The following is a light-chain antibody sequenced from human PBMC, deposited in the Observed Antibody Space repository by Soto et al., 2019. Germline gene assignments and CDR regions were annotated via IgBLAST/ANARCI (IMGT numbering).Light chain of an antibody. CDR2: EVS. CDR1: SSDVGSSNL. V-gene: IGLV2-23*02. CDR3: CSYGGSSTHV. Sequence: QSALTQPASMSGSPGQSITFSCSGTSSDVGSSNLVSWYQQHPGKAPKLLIYEVSKRPSGVSNRFSGSKSGNTASLTISGLQAEDEADYSCCSYGGSSTHVFGTGTKLTVL. J-gene: IGLJ1*01.